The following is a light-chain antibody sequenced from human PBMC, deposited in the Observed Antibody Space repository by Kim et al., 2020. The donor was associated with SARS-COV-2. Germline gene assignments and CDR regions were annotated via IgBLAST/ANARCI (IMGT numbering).Light chain of an antibody. J-gene: IGKJ2*01. CDR3: QQYVSSPPMYT. CDR2: GAS. Sequence: PGERATLSCRASQSVSSYYLSWFQQKPGQAPRLLLYGASNRATGISDRFTGSGSGTDFTLTISRLEPEDSAVYYCQQYVSSPPMYTFGQGTKLEI. V-gene: IGKV3-20*01. CDR1: QSVSSYY.